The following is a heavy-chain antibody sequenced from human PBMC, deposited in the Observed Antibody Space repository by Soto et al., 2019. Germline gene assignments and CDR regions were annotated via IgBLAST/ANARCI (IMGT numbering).Heavy chain of an antibody. J-gene: IGHJ6*02. D-gene: IGHD3-10*01. CDR2: IYYSGST. CDR1: GGSISSSSYY. CDR3: AAIWFGELFASNYYGLDV. V-gene: IGHV4-39*01. Sequence: SETLSLTCTVSGGSISSSSYYGGWIRQPPGKGLEWIGSIYYSGSTYYNPSLKSRVTISVDTSKNQFSLKLSSVTAADTAVYYCAAIWFGELFASNYYGLDVWGQGTTVTVSS.